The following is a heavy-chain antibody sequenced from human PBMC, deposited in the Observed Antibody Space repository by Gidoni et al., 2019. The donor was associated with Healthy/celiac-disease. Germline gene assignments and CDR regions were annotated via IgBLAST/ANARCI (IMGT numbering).Heavy chain of an antibody. CDR2: ISYDGSNK. CDR3: AKETPIVGAPAYFQH. Sequence: QVQLVESGGGVVQPGRSLRLSCAASGFTFSSYGMHWVRQAPGKGLEWVAVISYDGSNKYYADSVKGRFTISRDNSKNTLYLQMNSLRAEDTAVYYCAKETPIVGAPAYFQHWGQGTLVTVSS. V-gene: IGHV3-30*18. CDR1: GFTFSSYG. J-gene: IGHJ1*01. D-gene: IGHD1-26*01.